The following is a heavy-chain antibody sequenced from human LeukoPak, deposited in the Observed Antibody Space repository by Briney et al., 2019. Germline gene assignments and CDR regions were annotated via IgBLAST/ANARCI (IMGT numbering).Heavy chain of an antibody. D-gene: IGHD3-10*01. J-gene: IGHJ6*02. CDR3: ARHYLGSGNNAMDV. Sequence: GESLKISCKGSGYSFINYWIAWVRQMPGKGLEWMGIVYPADSDTRYSPSFQGQVTLLADKSISTAYLQWSSLKASDTAIYYCARHYLGSGNNAMDVWGQGTTVTVSS. CDR2: VYPADSDT. V-gene: IGHV5-51*01. CDR1: GYSFINYW.